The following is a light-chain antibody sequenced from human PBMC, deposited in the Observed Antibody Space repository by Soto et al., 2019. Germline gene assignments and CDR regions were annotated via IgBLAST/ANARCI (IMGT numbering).Light chain of an antibody. CDR2: HTS. Sequence: ENVLPQSPGTLSLSPGDRATLFCRARQSLANPYMAWYQQKPGQAPRLLIYHTSNRATGIPARFSGSGSGTDFTLTISSPQPGDVATYYCQNHDSAPITFGQGTRLEI. V-gene: IGKV3-20*01. CDR1: QSLANPY. J-gene: IGKJ5*01. CDR3: QNHDSAPIT.